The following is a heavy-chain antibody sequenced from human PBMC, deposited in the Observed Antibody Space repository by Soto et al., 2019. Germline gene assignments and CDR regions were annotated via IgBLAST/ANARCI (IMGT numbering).Heavy chain of an antibody. D-gene: IGHD2-15*01. CDR1: GFTFSTYW. J-gene: IGHJ4*02. CDR2: INSNGSST. V-gene: IGHV3-74*01. Sequence: GGSLRLSCAASGFTFSTYWMHWVRQAPGKGLVWVSRINSNGSSTRHADSVKGRFTISRDNATNTLYLQMNSLRAEDTAVYFCARTNLAACGGGSCYKSFDYWGQGTLVTVSS. CDR3: ARTNLAACGGGSCYKSFDY.